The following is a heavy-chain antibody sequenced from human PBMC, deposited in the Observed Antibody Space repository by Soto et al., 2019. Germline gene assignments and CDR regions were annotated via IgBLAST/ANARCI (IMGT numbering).Heavy chain of an antibody. CDR2: IYYTGTT. Sequence: PSETLCVTCTVAGGSIRGGGYYWNWIRQHPGKGLEWIAYIYYTGTTYYNPSLKSRVTIPIDRSNNQFSLMLSSVTAADTAVYYCARDLRLDSWGPGTLVTVS. CDR1: GGSIRGGGYY. V-gene: IGHV4-31*03. J-gene: IGHJ4*02. CDR3: ARDLRLDS. D-gene: IGHD2-21*02.